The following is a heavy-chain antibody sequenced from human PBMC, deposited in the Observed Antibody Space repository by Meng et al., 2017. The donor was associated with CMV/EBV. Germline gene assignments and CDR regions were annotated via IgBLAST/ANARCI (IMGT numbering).Heavy chain of an antibody. CDR2: INHSGST. J-gene: IGHJ4*02. Sequence: QVPRLWWCARLLKPSDHLSLACAVYGGSFSGYYWSLISQPPGKGLEWIGEINHSGSTNYNPSLKSRVTISVDTSKNQFSLKLSSVTAADTAVYYCARGGVEMATIGYYFDYWGQGTLVTVSS. V-gene: IGHV4-34*01. CDR1: GGSFSGYY. CDR3: ARGGVEMATIGYYFDY. D-gene: IGHD5-24*01.